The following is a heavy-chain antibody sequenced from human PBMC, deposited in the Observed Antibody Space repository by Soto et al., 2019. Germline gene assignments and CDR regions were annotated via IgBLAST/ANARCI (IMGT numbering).Heavy chain of an antibody. CDR3: AKFSLVVVPAANSADAFDI. J-gene: IGHJ3*02. V-gene: IGHV3-9*01. Sequence: GGSLRLSCAASGFTFDDYAMHWVRQAPGKGLEWVSGISWNSGSIGYADSVKGRFTISRDNAKNSLYLQMNSLRAEDTALYYCAKFSLVVVPAANSADAFDIWGQGTMVTVSS. CDR2: ISWNSGSI. CDR1: GFTFDDYA. D-gene: IGHD2-2*01.